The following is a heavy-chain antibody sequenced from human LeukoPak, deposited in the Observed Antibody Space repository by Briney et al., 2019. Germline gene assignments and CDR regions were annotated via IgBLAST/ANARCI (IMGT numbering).Heavy chain of an antibody. D-gene: IGHD3-10*01. V-gene: IGHV4-38-2*02. CDR3: ARVLDDYYGSGSYGWGIYYYYYYMDV. CDR2: IYHSGST. Sequence: SETLSLTCTVSGYSISSGYYWGWIRQPPGKGLEWIGSIYHSGSTYYNPSLKSRVTISVDTSKNQFSLKLSSVTAADTAVYYCARVLDDYYGSGSYGWGIYYYYYYMDVWGKGTTVTVSS. J-gene: IGHJ6*03. CDR1: GYSISSGYY.